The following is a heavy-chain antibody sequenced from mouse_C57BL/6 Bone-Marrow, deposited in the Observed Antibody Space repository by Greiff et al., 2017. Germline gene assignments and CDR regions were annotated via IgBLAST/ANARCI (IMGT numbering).Heavy chain of an antibody. CDR2: IDPSDSYT. CDR1: GYTFTSYW. V-gene: IGHV1-69*01. Sequence: QVQLQQPGAELVMPGASVKLSCKASGYTFTSYWMHWVKQRPGQGLEWIGEIDPSDSYTNYNQKFKGKSTLTVDKSSSTAYMQLSSLTSEDSAVYYCAKGENYGYDQAWFAYWGQGTLVTGSA. D-gene: IGHD2-2*01. CDR3: AKGENYGYDQAWFAY. J-gene: IGHJ3*01.